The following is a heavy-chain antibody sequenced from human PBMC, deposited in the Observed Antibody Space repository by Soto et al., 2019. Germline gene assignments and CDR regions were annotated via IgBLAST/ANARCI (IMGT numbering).Heavy chain of an antibody. D-gene: IGHD3-9*01. CDR1: GYTFTGYY. J-gene: IGHJ4*02. Sequence: GASVKVSCKASGYTFTGYYMHWVRQAPGQGLEWMGWINPNSGGTNYEQKFKGWVTMTRDTSISTAYMELSRLRSDDTAVYYCARAERYDILTGYSPMDYWGQGTLVTVSS. V-gene: IGHV1-2*04. CDR2: INPNSGGT. CDR3: ARAERYDILTGYSPMDY.